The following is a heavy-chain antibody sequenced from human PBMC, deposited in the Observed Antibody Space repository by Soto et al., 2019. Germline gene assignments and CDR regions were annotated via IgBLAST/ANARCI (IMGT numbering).Heavy chain of an antibody. CDR2: IYPGDSDT. Sequence: PGESLKISCKGSGYSFTSYWIGWVRQMPGKGLEWVGIIYPGDSDTRYSPSFQGQVTISADKSISTAYLQWSSLKASDTAMYYCARHISEWQQLGGRFDPWGQGTLVTVSS. CDR3: ARHISEWQQLGGRFDP. J-gene: IGHJ5*02. V-gene: IGHV5-51*01. CDR1: GYSFTSYW. D-gene: IGHD6-13*01.